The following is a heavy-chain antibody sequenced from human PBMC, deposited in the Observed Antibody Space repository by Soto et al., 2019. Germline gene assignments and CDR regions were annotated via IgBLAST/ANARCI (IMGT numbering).Heavy chain of an antibody. CDR1: GGSISSYY. D-gene: IGHD2-15*01. CDR2: IYYSGST. V-gene: IGHV4-59*08. Sequence: SETLSLTCTVSGGSISSYYWSWIRQPPGKGLGWIGYIYYSGSTNYNPSLKSRVTISVDTSKNQFSLKLSSVTAADTAVYYCARGYCSGGSCYPDIRFDPWGQGTLVTVSS. CDR3: ARGYCSGGSCYPDIRFDP. J-gene: IGHJ5*02.